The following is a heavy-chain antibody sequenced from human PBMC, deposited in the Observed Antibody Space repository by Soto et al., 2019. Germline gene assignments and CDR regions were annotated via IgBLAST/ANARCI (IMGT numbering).Heavy chain of an antibody. D-gene: IGHD5-12*01. Sequence: VASVKGSCKASGDTFTKLGFTWVRQAPGQGLEWVGQFIPSFGAAKYAPRFQGRATIAADESTSVAYLELSALTTEDTAIYFCAAGYSGRYSRFDFWGQGTQVTVSS. J-gene: IGHJ4*02. CDR1: GDTFTKLG. V-gene: IGHV1-69*13. CDR2: FIPSFGAA. CDR3: AAGYSGRYSRFDF.